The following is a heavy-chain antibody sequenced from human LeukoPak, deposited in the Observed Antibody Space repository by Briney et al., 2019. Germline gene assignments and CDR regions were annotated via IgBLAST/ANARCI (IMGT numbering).Heavy chain of an antibody. CDR2: ISSSSSYI. CDR3: ARDRPYGGNPIDY. J-gene: IGHJ4*02. D-gene: IGHD4-23*01. Sequence: PGGSLRLSCSASGFTFSSYSMNWVRQAPGKGLEWVSSISSSSSYIYYADSVKGRFTISRDNAKNSLYLQMNSLRAEDTAVYYCARDRPYGGNPIDYWGQGTLVTVSS. V-gene: IGHV3-21*01. CDR1: GFTFSSYS.